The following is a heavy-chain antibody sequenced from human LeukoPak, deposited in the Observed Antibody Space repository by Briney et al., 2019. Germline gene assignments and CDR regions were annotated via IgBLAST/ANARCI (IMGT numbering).Heavy chain of an antibody. D-gene: IGHD3-16*01. CDR3: VKDLGGPMLTFGGQRGYLDY. Sequence: GGTLRLSCAASGFTFNSYGMSWVRQAPGKGLEWVSAISGSGAGTYYADSVKGRFTISRDYSQNTLSLQMNSLRAEDTAVYYCVKDLGGPMLTFGGQRGYLDYWGQGALVTVSS. CDR2: ISGSGAGT. CDR1: GFTFNSYG. J-gene: IGHJ4*02. V-gene: IGHV3-23*01.